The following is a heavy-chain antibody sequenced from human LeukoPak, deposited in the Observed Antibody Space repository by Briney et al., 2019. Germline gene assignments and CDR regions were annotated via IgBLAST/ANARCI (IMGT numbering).Heavy chain of an antibody. V-gene: IGHV4-39*01. J-gene: IGHJ4*02. Sequence: SETLSLTCSVSGASISTTNYYWGWIRQPPGKGLEWLGSIYYTVSTYNSPSLKGRVTVSVDTSKNHFSLRLKSVTAADTAVYYCARHRGRNGGYSFDDWGQGTLVTVSS. CDR2: IYYTVST. CDR1: GASISTTNYY. D-gene: IGHD2-8*01. CDR3: ARHRGRNGGYSFDD.